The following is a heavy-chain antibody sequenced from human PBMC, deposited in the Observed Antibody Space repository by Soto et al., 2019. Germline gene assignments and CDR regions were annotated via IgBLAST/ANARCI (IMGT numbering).Heavy chain of an antibody. D-gene: IGHD3-22*01. V-gene: IGHV3-33*01. Sequence: QVQLVESGGGVVQPGRSLRLSCAAYGFTFSSYGMHWVRQAPGKGLEWVAVIWYDGSNKYYADSVKGRFTISRDNSKNTLYLQMNSLRAEDTAVYYCARDDDSSGYYYWGQGTLVTVSS. CDR3: ARDDDSSGYYY. CDR1: GFTFSSYG. CDR2: IWYDGSNK. J-gene: IGHJ4*02.